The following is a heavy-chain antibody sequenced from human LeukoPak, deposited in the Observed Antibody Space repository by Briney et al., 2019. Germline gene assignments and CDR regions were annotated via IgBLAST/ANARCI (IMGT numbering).Heavy chain of an antibody. CDR1: GGSISSSSYY. CDR2: IYYSGST. J-gene: IGHJ4*02. D-gene: IGHD5-24*01. Sequence: SETLSLTCTVSGGSISSSSYYWGWIRQPPGKGLEWIGSIYYSGSTYYNPPLKSRVTISVDTSKNQFSLKLCSVTAADTAVYYCATLRDGYNFAYWGQGTLVTVSS. CDR3: ATLRDGYNFAY. V-gene: IGHV4-39*01.